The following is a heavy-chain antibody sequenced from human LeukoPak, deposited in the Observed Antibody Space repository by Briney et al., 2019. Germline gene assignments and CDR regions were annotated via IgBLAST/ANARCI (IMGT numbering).Heavy chain of an antibody. CDR2: ISWNGGSI. D-gene: IGHD6-19*01. V-gene: IGHV3-9*01. Sequence: GGSLRLSCAASGFTFDDYAMHWVRQAPGKGLEWVSGISWNGGSIGYADSVKGRFTISRDNAKNSLYLQMNSLRAEDTALYYCAKDGSRAVAGPYAFDIWGQGTMVTVSS. J-gene: IGHJ3*02. CDR3: AKDGSRAVAGPYAFDI. CDR1: GFTFDDYA.